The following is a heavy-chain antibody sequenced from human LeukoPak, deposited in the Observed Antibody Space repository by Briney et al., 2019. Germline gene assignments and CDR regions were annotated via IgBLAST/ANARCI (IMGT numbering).Heavy chain of an antibody. CDR3: ARDHDSSGYLDY. Sequence: GGSLRLSCAASGFTFNTYTMNWVRQAPGKGLEWVSYISGSSGIIDYADSVRGRFTISRDNAKNSLYLQMNSLRAEDTAVYYCARDHDSSGYLDYWGQGTLVTVSS. J-gene: IGHJ4*02. D-gene: IGHD3-22*01. CDR1: GFTFNTYT. V-gene: IGHV3-48*01. CDR2: ISGSSGII.